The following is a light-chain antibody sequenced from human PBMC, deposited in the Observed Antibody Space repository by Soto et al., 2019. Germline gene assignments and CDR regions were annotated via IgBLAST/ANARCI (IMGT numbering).Light chain of an antibody. CDR1: SSDVGGYNY. CDR3: SSYTSSSTPYV. Sequence: LTQPASVSGSPGQSITISCTGTSSDVGGYNYVSWYQHHPGKAPKLMIYDVSDRPSGVSNRFSGSKSGNTASLTISGLQAEDEADYYCSSYTSSSTPYVFGTGTRSPS. CDR2: DVS. J-gene: IGLJ1*01. V-gene: IGLV2-14*03.